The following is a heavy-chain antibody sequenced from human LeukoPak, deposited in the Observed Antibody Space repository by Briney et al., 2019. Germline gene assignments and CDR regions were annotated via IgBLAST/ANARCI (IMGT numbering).Heavy chain of an antibody. CDR3: ARDPSSSGWDSDY. D-gene: IGHD6-19*01. CDR2: TSSRSSTI. V-gene: IGHV3-48*01. CDR1: GFTFSIYS. J-gene: IGHJ4*02. Sequence: GGSLRLSCAASGFTFSIYSMSWVRQAPGKGLEWVSYTSSRSSTIYYADSVKGRFSISRDNAKNSLYLQMNSLRAEDTAVYYCARDPSSSGWDSDYWGQGTLVTVSS.